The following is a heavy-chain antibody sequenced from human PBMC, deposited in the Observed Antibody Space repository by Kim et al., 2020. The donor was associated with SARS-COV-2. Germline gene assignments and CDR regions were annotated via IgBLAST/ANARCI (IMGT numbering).Heavy chain of an antibody. CDR1: GYTFTGYY. J-gene: IGHJ5*02. D-gene: IGHD1-26*01. CDR3: ARDIVGTPPQLTVFDP. Sequence: ASVKVSCKASGYTFTGYYMHWVRQAPGQGLEWMGRINPNSGGTNYAQKFQGRVTMTRDTSISTAYMELSRLRSDDTAVYYCARDIVGTPPQLTVFDPWGQGTLVTVSS. V-gene: IGHV1-2*06. CDR2: INPNSGGT.